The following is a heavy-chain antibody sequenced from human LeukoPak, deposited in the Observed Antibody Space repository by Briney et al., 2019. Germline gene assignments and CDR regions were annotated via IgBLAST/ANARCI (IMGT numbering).Heavy chain of an antibody. CDR1: GFTASSYT. CDR3: ARESILGTTTDYFDH. D-gene: IGHD1-26*01. J-gene: IGHJ4*02. Sequence: GGSLRLSCEAAGFTASSYTMNWVRQAPGKGLEWVSLIRRTTGSIYYADSVRGRFTISRDSAKNSVYLQMNSLRAEDTAIYYCARESILGTTTDYFDHWGQGTRVIVSS. CDR2: IRRTTGSI. V-gene: IGHV3-48*04.